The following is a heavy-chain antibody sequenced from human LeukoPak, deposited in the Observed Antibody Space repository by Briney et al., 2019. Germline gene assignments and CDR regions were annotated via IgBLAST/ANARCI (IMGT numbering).Heavy chain of an antibody. Sequence: GGSLRLSCVASGLPIADFAMHWVRQAPGKGLEWVSLISGDGVSTFYTDSVRGRFSISRDNTKNSLYLEMNSLRTEDTAMCYCAKESGKFDYWGQGTLVAVSS. V-gene: IGHV3-43*02. CDR2: ISGDGVST. CDR1: GLPIADFA. J-gene: IGHJ4*02. CDR3: AKESGKFDY.